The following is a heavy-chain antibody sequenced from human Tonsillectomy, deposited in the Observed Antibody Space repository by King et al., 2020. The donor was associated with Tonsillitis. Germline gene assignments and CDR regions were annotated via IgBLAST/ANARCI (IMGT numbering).Heavy chain of an antibody. CDR1: GYSFTSYW. V-gene: IGHV5-51*01. D-gene: IGHD6-19*01. CDR3: ARPRGQWLPPDAFDI. Sequence: QLVQSGAEVKKPGESLKISCKGSGYSFTSYWIGWVRQMPGKGLEWMGIIYPGDSDTRYSPSFQGQVTIAADKSISTAYLQWSSLKASDTAMYYCARPRGQWLPPDAFDIWGQGTMVTVSS. CDR2: IYPGDSDT. J-gene: IGHJ3*02.